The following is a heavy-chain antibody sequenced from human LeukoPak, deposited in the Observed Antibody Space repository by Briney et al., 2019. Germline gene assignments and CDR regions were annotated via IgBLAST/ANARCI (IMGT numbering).Heavy chain of an antibody. Sequence: SETLSLTCAVYGGSFNGYYWSWIRQPPGKGLEWIGEINHSGSTNYSPSLKSRVTLSVDTSKNQFSLRLSSVTAADTAVYYCARIGFWYYYGSGSYYPHDAFDIWGQGTMVTVSS. D-gene: IGHD3-10*01. CDR3: ARIGFWYYYGSGSYYPHDAFDI. CDR1: GGSFNGYY. J-gene: IGHJ3*02. V-gene: IGHV4-34*01. CDR2: INHSGST.